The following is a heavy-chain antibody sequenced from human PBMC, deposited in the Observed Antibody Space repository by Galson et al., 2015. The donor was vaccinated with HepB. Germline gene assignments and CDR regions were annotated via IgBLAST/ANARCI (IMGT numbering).Heavy chain of an antibody. J-gene: IGHJ4*02. D-gene: IGHD3-3*01. CDR3: AGGRYYDFWSDNKGGIDY. CDR1: GYTFTSYG. V-gene: IGHV1-8*01. Sequence: SVKVSCKASGYTFTSYGINWVRQATGQGLEWMGWMNPNSGNTGYAQKFQGRVTMTRSTSISTAYMELSSLRSEDTAVYYCAGGRYYDFWSDNKGGIDYWGQGTLVTVSS. CDR2: MNPNSGNT.